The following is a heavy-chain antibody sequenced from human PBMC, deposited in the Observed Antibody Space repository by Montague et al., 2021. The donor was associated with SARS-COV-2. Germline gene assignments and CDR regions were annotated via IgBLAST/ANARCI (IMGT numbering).Heavy chain of an antibody. Sequence: SETLSLTCTVSGGSISSSSYYWGWIRQPPGKGLEWIGSILYSGSTXYNPSLKSRVTISVDTSKNQFSLELSSVTAADTAVYYCASMVRAQVYYFDYWGQGTLVTVSS. D-gene: IGHD3-10*01. CDR1: GGSISSSSYY. J-gene: IGHJ4*02. CDR3: ASMVRAQVYYFDY. CDR2: ILYSGST. V-gene: IGHV4-39*01.